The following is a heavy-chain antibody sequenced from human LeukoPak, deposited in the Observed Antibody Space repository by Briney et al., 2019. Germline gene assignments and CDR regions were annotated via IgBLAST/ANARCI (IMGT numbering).Heavy chain of an antibody. CDR1: GFTFSNFA. CDR2: IYSDGST. CDR3: ARRPDYGGTPTFDY. J-gene: IGHJ4*02. D-gene: IGHD4-23*01. Sequence: GGSLRLSCAASGFTFSNFAVSWVRQAPGKGLEWVSVIYSDGSTYYADSVEGRFTISRDNSKNTVYLQMNSLRAEDTAVYFCARRPDYGGTPTFDYRGQGTLVTVSS. V-gene: IGHV3-66*01.